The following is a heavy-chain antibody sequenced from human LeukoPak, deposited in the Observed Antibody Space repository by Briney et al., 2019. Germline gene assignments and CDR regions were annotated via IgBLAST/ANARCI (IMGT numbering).Heavy chain of an antibody. V-gene: IGHV3-74*01. CDR1: GFTFSSYW. J-gene: IGHJ5*02. D-gene: IGHD3-22*01. CDR2: INSDGSST. CDR3: ARHVDITMIPRFDP. Sequence: PGGSLRLSCAASGFTFSSYWMHWVRQAPGKGLVWVSRINSDGSSTSYADSVKGRFTISRDNAKNTLYLQMNSLRAEDTAVYYCARHVDITMIPRFDPWGQGTLVTVSS.